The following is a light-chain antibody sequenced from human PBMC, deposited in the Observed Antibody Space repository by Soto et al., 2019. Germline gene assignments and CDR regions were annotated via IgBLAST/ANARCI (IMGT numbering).Light chain of an antibody. V-gene: IGKV1-5*03. J-gene: IGKJ1*01. CDR3: QHYNSYSEA. CDR2: KAS. Sequence: DIQMTQSPSTLSGSVGDRVTITCRASQTISSWLAWYQQKQGKAHKXLIYKASTLKSGVPSRFSGSGSGTEGTITISSLQPDDFETYDCQHYNSYSEAFGQGTKVDI. CDR1: QTISSW.